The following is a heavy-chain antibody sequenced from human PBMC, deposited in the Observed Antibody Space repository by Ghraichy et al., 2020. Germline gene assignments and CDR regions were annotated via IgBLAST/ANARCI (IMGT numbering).Heavy chain of an antibody. CDR3: TRDPRLVGATGAADI. CDR1: GFIFSSHW. V-gene: IGHV3-7*01. Sequence: GGSLRLSCAASGFIFSSHWMSWVRQAPGKGLEWVANIKQDGSDKNYVDSVKGRFTISRDNAKNSLYLQMNSLRAEDTAVYYCTRDPRLVGATGAADIWGQGTMVTVSS. J-gene: IGHJ3*02. CDR2: IKQDGSDK. D-gene: IGHD1-26*01.